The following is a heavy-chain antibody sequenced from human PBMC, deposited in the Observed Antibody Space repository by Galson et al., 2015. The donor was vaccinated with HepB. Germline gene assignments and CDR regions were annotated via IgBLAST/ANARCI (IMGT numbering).Heavy chain of an antibody. Sequence: SLRLSCAASGFTFSRYVMSWVRQAPGKGLEWVSSISGTDGSTYFADSVKGRFTISRDNSKNTLSLQMNSLRVEDTATYYCAKDPHLIWFGELNFDYWGQGTLVTDSS. D-gene: IGHD3-10*01. CDR2: ISGTDGST. V-gene: IGHV3-23*01. J-gene: IGHJ4*02. CDR1: GFTFSRYV. CDR3: AKDPHLIWFGELNFDY.